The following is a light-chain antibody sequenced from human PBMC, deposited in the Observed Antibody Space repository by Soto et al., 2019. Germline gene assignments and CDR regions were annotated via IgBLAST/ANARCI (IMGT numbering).Light chain of an antibody. Sequence: DIQMTQSPSSLSASIVSSVTITWRASKSISSYLNWYQQKPGKAPKLLIYAASSLESGVPSRFSGSGSGTDFTLTSSSLQPEDFATYYCQQANSFPLTFGEGTKVDIK. CDR1: KSISSY. CDR3: QQANSFPLT. J-gene: IGKJ4*02. CDR2: AAS. V-gene: IGKV1-39*01.